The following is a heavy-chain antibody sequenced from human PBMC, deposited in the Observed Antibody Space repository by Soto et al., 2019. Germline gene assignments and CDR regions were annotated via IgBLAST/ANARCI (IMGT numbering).Heavy chain of an antibody. CDR3: AREVEDYDSSGYRAYYFDY. Sequence: PSETLSLACPVSCGSISSYYWSWIRQPPGKVLELIGYIYYSGSTNYNPSLKSRVTISVDTSKNQVSLKLSSVTAADTAVYYCAREVEDYDSSGYRAYYFDYWGQGTLVTVSS. V-gene: IGHV4-59*01. D-gene: IGHD3-22*01. J-gene: IGHJ4*02. CDR1: CGSISSYY. CDR2: IYYSGST.